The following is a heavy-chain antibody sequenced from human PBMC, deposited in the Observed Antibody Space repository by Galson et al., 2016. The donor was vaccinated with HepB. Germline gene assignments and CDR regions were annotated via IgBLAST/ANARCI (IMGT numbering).Heavy chain of an antibody. J-gene: IGHJ5*02. CDR2: FEPEDGET. V-gene: IGHV1-24*01. Sequence: SCKVSGYSLPEVSMHWVRQAPGKGLEWMGGFEPEDGETIYAQKFQGRVTVTEDASTDTAYMELSSLRSDDTAVYYCAVGAMATWGQGTLVTVSS. CDR3: AVGAMAT. D-gene: IGHD1-26*01. CDR1: GYSLPEVS.